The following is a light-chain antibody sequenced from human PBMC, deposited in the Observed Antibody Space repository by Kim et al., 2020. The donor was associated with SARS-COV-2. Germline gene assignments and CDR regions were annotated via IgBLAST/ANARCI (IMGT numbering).Light chain of an antibody. CDR2: DAS. V-gene: IGKV3-20*01. CDR1: QSVSSAY. Sequence: SPGDRATLSCKASQSVSSAYLAWYQQKPGQGPRLLIYDASRRATGIPDRFSGSGSGTDFTLTISRLEPEDFAIYYCQEYGSLPRTFGQGTKVDIK. CDR3: QEYGSLPRT. J-gene: IGKJ1*01.